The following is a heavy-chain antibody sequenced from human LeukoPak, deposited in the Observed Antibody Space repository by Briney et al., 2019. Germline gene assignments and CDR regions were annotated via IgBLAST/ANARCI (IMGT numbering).Heavy chain of an antibody. D-gene: IGHD3-3*01. Sequence: SVKVSCKVSGYTLTELSMHWVRQAPGQGLEWMGGIIPIFGTANYAQKFQGRVTITTDESTSTAYMELSSLRSEDTAVYYCARSITIFGVVIGYYYMDVWGKGTTVTVSS. V-gene: IGHV1-69*05. J-gene: IGHJ6*03. CDR3: ARSITIFGVVIGYYYMDV. CDR2: IIPIFGTA. CDR1: GYTLTELS.